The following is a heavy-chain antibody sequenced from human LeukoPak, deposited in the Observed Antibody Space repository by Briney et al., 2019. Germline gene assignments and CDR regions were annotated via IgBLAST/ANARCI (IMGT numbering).Heavy chain of an antibody. Sequence: GGSLRLSCAASGFTFSDYYMSWIRQAPGKGLEWVSYISSSGSTIYYADSVKGRFTISRDNAKNSLYLQVNSLRAEDTAVYYCAREISGLPMIVVVPRFGMDVWGQGTTVTVSS. D-gene: IGHD3-22*01. J-gene: IGHJ6*02. V-gene: IGHV3-11*04. CDR1: GFTFSDYY. CDR2: ISSSGSTI. CDR3: AREISGLPMIVVVPRFGMDV.